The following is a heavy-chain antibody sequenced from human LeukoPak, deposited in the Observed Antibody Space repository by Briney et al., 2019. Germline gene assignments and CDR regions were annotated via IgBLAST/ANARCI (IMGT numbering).Heavy chain of an antibody. CDR1: GFTFSSYA. Sequence: GGSLRLSCAASGFTFSSYAMSWVRQAPGKGLEWVSTISNSDGKTYYADSVKGRFTISRDNSKNTLYVQMNSLKTEDTAVYFCTRVATGTSLMDLLRSRYYYYMDVWGKGTTVSVSS. CDR2: ISNSDGKT. CDR3: TRVATGTSLMDLLRSRYYYYMDV. D-gene: IGHD4-17*01. J-gene: IGHJ6*03. V-gene: IGHV3-23*01.